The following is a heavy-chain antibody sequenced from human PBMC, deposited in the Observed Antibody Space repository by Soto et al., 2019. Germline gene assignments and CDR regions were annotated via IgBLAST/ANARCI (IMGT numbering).Heavy chain of an antibody. CDR2: FYGDDVT. V-gene: IGHV2-5*02. Sequence: QITLKESGPTLVTPTQTLSLTCTLSGFSLTTHSVAVGWIRQPPGKALEWLALFYGDDVTGYNPSLRDRLTIARATSRTQVVITMTNVDPVDTATYYCTHRQSGAFDFLGQGTVVTVSS. D-gene: IGHD2-15*01. J-gene: IGHJ4*02. CDR1: GFSLTTHSVA. CDR3: THRQSGAFDF.